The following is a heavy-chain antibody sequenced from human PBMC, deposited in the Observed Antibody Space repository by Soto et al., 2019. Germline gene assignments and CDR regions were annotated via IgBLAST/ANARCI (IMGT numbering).Heavy chain of an antibody. V-gene: IGHV1-3*01. CDR1: GYDFIAYA. J-gene: IGHJ6*02. Sequence: QVELAQSGAEVKKPGASVKISCKTSGYDFIAYALHWVRQAPGQRPEWMGWINAANGDTKYSQKSQGIVTMTAATSASTGYLEMRSLKSDDTAVYYCTIFHSHGMDVWGQGTNVTVSS. CDR2: INAANGDT. D-gene: IGHD3-3*01. CDR3: TIFHSHGMDV.